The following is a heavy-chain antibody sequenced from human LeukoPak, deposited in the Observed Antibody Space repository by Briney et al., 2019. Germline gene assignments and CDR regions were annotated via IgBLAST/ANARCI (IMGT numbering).Heavy chain of an antibody. D-gene: IGHD2-2*02. Sequence: ASVKVSCKASGYTFTGYYIHWVRQAPGQGLEWMGIINPSGGSTSYAQKFQGRVTMTRDTSTSTVYMELSSLRSEDTAVYYCARSQYCSSTSCYTTVWEDYWGQGTLVTVSS. CDR2: INPSGGST. V-gene: IGHV1-46*01. J-gene: IGHJ4*02. CDR1: GYTFTGYY. CDR3: ARSQYCSSTSCYTTVWEDY.